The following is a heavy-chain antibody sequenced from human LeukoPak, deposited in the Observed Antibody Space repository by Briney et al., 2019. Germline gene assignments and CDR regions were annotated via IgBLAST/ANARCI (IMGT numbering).Heavy chain of an antibody. CDR3: ATDWPASGRRRDFDY. CDR1: GFTFSSYW. CDR2: INNDGRST. V-gene: IGHV3-74*01. Sequence: GGSLRLSCAASGFTFSSYWMHWVRQAPGKGLAWVSRINNDGRSTDYADSVKGRFTISRDNAKNTLYLQMNSLRAEDTAVYYCATDWPASGRRRDFDYWGQGTMVTVSS. J-gene: IGHJ4*02.